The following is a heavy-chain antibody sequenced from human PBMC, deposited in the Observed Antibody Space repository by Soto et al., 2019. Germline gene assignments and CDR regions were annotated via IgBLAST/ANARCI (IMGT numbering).Heavy chain of an antibody. CDR2: IYYSGST. CDR1: GGSISSGDYY. D-gene: IGHD6-6*01. V-gene: IGHV4-61*08. CDR3: ARRRIAARRYYYYYMDV. Sequence: SETLSLTCTVSGGSISSGDYYWSWIRQPPGKGLEWIGYIYYSGSTNYNPSLKSRVTISVDTSKNQFSLKLSSVTAADTAVYYCARRRIAARRYYYYYMDVWGKGTTVTVSS. J-gene: IGHJ6*03.